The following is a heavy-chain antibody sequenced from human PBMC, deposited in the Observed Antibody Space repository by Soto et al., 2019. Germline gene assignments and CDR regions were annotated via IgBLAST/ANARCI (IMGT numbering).Heavy chain of an antibody. D-gene: IGHD5-12*01. CDR3: ARHWRRGGSDAFDI. Sequence: PXEXLKISCKSSGYXYTSYLLVWVRQMPGKGLEWMGIIYPGDSDTRYSPSFQGQVTISAEKSISTAYLQWSSLKASDTAMYYCARHWRRGGSDAFDIWGQGTMVTVSS. CDR1: GYXYTSYL. J-gene: IGHJ3*02. V-gene: IGHV5-51*01. CDR2: IYPGDSDT.